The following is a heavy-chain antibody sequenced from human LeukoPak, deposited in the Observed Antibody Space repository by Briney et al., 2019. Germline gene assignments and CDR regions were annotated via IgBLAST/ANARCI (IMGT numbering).Heavy chain of an antibody. J-gene: IGHJ6*02. Sequence: GGSLRLSCAASGLTSNTYAMSWVRQAPGKGLEWVSVISGGGGSTYYADSVKGRFTISRDNFKNMLYLQMNSLRAEDTAVYYCAKHLGVNYYYSMDVWGQGTTVTVSS. V-gene: IGHV3-23*01. D-gene: IGHD2-8*01. CDR1: GLTSNTYA. CDR2: ISGGGGST. CDR3: AKHLGVNYYYSMDV.